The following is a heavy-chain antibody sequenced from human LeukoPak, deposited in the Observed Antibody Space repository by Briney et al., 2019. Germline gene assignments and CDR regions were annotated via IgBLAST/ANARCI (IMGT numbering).Heavy chain of an antibody. CDR3: ARGRDSSFGDAFDI. CDR1: GFTFSSYE. Sequence: GGSLRLSCAASGFTFSSYEMNWVRQAPGKGLAWVSYISSSGSTIYYADSVKSRITISRDNVKKSLYLQMNSLRAEDTGVYCCARGRDSSFGDAFDIWGQGTMVTVSS. D-gene: IGHD6-19*01. V-gene: IGHV3-48*03. J-gene: IGHJ3*02. CDR2: ISSSGSTI.